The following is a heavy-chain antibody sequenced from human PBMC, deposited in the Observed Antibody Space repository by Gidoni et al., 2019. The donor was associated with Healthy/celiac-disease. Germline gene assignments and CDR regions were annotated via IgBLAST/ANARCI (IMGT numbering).Heavy chain of an antibody. D-gene: IGHD5-18*01. J-gene: IGHJ3*02. CDR1: GGSFSGYY. Sequence: QVQLQQWGAGLLKPSETLSLTCAVYGGSFSGYYWSWIRQPPGKGLEWIGEINHSGSTNYNPSLKSRVTISVDTSKNQFSLKLSSVTAADTAVYYCAREQWIQLWVGAFDIWGQGTMVTVSS. V-gene: IGHV4-34*01. CDR2: INHSGST. CDR3: AREQWIQLWVGAFDI.